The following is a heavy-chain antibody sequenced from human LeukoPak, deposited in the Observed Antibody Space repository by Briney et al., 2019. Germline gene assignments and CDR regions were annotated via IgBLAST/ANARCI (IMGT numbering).Heavy chain of an antibody. CDR3: ARDRGTYIFDY. J-gene: IGHJ4*02. D-gene: IGHD3/OR15-3a*01. CDR1: GGSISSGYYS. Sequence: PSETLSLTCTVSGGSISSGYYSWSWIRQPPGKGLEWIGYIYHSGSTYYNPSLKSRVTISVDRSKNQFSLNLSSVTAADTAVYYCARDRGTYIFDYWGQGTLVTVSS. CDR2: IYHSGST. V-gene: IGHV4-30-2*01.